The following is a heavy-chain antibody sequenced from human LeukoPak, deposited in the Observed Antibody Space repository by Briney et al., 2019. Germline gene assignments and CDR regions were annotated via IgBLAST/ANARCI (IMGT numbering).Heavy chain of an antibody. V-gene: IGHV3-74*01. J-gene: IGHJ4*02. Sequence: GGSLRLSCAASGFTFSSYWMHWVRQAPGKGLVWVSRINSGGSSTSYADSVKGRFTISRDNAKNTLYLQMNSLRAEDTAVYYCARERYCSGASCPTSNRYFDFWGQGTLVTVSS. CDR2: INSGGSST. CDR3: ARERYCSGASCPTSNRYFDF. CDR1: GFTFSSYW. D-gene: IGHD2-15*01.